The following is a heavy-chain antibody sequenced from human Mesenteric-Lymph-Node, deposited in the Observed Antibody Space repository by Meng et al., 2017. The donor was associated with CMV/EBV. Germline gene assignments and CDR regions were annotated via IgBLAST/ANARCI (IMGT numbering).Heavy chain of an antibody. J-gene: IGHJ4*02. Sequence: AVCGRSFSSKYWSWSGQHPEKGLEWIGENNHSESTNYNPSLKRRVTIAVDTSKNQFSRKLSSVTAAETAVYYCARGPLDFWSDFTDWGQGTLVTVSS. D-gene: IGHD3-3*01. V-gene: IGHV4-34*01. CDR3: ARGPLDFWSDFTD. CDR2: NNHSEST. CDR1: GRSFSSKY.